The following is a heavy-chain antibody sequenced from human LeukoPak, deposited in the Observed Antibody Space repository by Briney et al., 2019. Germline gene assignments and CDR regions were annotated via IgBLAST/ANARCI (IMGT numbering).Heavy chain of an antibody. CDR1: GGSISSYY. CDR3: ARHLRRYDYGGNEPFDY. J-gene: IGHJ4*02. D-gene: IGHD4-23*01. CDR2: IYYSGST. Sequence: SETLSLTCTVSGGSISSYYWSWIRQPPGKGLEWSGYIYYSGSTNYNPSLKSRVTISVDTSKKQFSLKLSSVTAEDTAVYYCARHLRRYDYGGNEPFDYWGQGPLVTVSS. V-gene: IGHV4-59*08.